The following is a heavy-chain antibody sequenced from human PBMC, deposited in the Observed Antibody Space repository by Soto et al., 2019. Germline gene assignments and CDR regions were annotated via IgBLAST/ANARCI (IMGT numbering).Heavy chain of an antibody. V-gene: IGHV4-34*01. CDR2: INHSGST. J-gene: IGHJ6*02. CDR1: GGSFSGYY. D-gene: IGHD6-13*01. CDR3: ERRVEKQLVRFPYYYGMDV. Sequence: SETLSLTCAVYGGSFSGYYWSWIRQPPGKGLEWIGEINHSGSTNYNPSLKSRVTISVDTSKNQFSLKLSSVTAADTAVYYCERRVEKQLVRFPYYYGMDVWGQGTTVTVSS.